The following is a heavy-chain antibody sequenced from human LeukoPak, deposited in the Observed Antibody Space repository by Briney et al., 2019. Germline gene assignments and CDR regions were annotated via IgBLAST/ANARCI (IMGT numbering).Heavy chain of an antibody. J-gene: IGHJ4*02. D-gene: IGHD3-22*01. CDR2: INSGGSST. CDR1: GFTFSSYW. Sequence: GGSLRLSCAASGFTFSSYWMHWVRQAPGKGLVWVSRINSGGSSTTYAASVKGRFTISRDNAKNTLNLQMNSLRVEDTAVYYCAREGGYYDSSGYAPNSGYWGQGTLVTVSS. CDR3: AREGGYYDSSGYAPNSGY. V-gene: IGHV3-74*01.